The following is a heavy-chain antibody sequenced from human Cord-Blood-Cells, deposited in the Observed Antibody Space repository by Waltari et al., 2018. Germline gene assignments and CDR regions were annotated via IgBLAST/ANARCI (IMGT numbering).Heavy chain of an antibody. J-gene: IGHJ4*02. CDR3: ARAEGRY. CDR2: INPNSGGT. V-gene: IGHV1-2*02. Sequence: VQLVQSGAAVKKPGASVTVTCTASGYTLTGYYMHWVQQAPGQELEWMGVINPNSGGTNYAQKFQGRVTMTRDTSISTAYMELSRLRSDDTAVYCCARAEGRYWGQGTLVTVSS. CDR1: GYTLTGYY.